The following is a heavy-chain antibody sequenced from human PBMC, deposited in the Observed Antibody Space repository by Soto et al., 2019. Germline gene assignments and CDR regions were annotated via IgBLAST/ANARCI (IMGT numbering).Heavy chain of an antibody. V-gene: IGHV4-59*01. D-gene: IGHD3-9*01. Sequence: QVQLQESGPGLVKPSETLSLTCTVSGASISTYYWSWIRQPPGKGLEWIGFVYHTGSTNYNPSLKSRVTISVDTSKKQFSLRLTSVTAADTAVYYCARVGVDDLLTGYNNGEYFQHWGQGTLVTVSS. J-gene: IGHJ1*01. CDR1: GASISTYY. CDR2: VYHTGST. CDR3: ARVGVDDLLTGYNNGEYFQH.